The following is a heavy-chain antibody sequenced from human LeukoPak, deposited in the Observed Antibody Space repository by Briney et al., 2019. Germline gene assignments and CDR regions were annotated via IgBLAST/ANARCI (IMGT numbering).Heavy chain of an antibody. Sequence: PGGSLRLSCAASGFTFSSYGMHWVRQAPGKGLEWVAVISYDGSNKYYADSVEGRFTISRDNSKSTLYLQMNSLRAEDTAVYYCAKDLDGDSNYWGQGTLVTVSS. CDR1: GFTFSSYG. V-gene: IGHV3-30*18. J-gene: IGHJ4*02. CDR3: AKDLDGDSNY. D-gene: IGHD2-21*01. CDR2: ISYDGSNK.